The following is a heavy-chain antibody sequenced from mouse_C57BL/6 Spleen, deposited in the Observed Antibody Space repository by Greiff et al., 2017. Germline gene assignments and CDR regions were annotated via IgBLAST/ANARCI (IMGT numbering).Heavy chain of an antibody. J-gene: IGHJ2*01. CDR1: GYTFTSYW. CDR3: ARREFAY. CDR2: IDPSDSYT. Sequence: QVQLQQPGAELVKPGASVKLSCKASGYTFTSYWMQWVKQRPGQGLEWIGEIDPSDSYTNYNQKFKGKATLTVDTSSSTAYMQLSSLTSEDSAVYYCARREFAYWGQGTTLTVSS. V-gene: IGHV1-50*01.